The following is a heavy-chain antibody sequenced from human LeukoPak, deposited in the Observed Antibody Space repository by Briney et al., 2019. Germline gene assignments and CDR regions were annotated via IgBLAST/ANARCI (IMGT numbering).Heavy chain of an antibody. D-gene: IGHD2-21*01. CDR1: GFTFSTYQ. Sequence: PGGSLRLSCAASGFTFSTYQFNWVRQAPGKGLEWISYISNSDDLVYYADSVRGRFTVSRDNAKSSVYLQMNSLRAEDTAVYYCARGTASCGGDCYDYWGQGTLVTVSS. V-gene: IGHV3-48*03. J-gene: IGHJ4*02. CDR2: ISNSDDLV. CDR3: ARGTASCGGDCYDY.